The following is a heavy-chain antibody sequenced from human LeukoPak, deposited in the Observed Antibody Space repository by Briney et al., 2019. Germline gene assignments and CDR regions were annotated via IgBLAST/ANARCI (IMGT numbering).Heavy chain of an antibody. D-gene: IGHD3-22*01. J-gene: IGHJ3*02. Sequence: ASVKVSCKASGYTFTDYYIHWLRQAPGQGLEWLGWINPNSGITNYAQKFQGRVTMTRDTSISTAYMELSRLRSDDTAVYYCARGGDFYDSSGYYDDAFDIWGQGTMVTVSS. CDR2: INPNSGIT. V-gene: IGHV1-2*02. CDR3: ARGGDFYDSSGYYDDAFDI. CDR1: GYTFTDYY.